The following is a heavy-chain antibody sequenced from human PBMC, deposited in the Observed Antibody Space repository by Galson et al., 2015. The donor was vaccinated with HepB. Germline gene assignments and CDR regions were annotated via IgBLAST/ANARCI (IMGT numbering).Heavy chain of an antibody. Sequence: PALVKPPQTLTLTCTFSGFSLRTSGMCVSWIRQPPGKALEWLARIDWNDDKYYSTSLKTRLTISKDTSKNQVVLTMTNMDPVDTATYYCARIYGDANYHFYGLDVWGQGTTVTVSS. D-gene: IGHD4-17*01. CDR1: GFSLRTSGMC. J-gene: IGHJ6*02. V-gene: IGHV2-70*11. CDR3: ARIYGDANYHFYGLDV. CDR2: IDWNDDK.